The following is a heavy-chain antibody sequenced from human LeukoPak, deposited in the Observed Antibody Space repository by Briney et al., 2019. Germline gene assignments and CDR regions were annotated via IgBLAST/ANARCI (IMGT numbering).Heavy chain of an antibody. D-gene: IGHD3-10*01. V-gene: IGHV3-11*04. CDR2: ISFSGSTI. J-gene: IGHJ6*03. Sequence: GGSLRLSCAASGFTVSDYYMTWIRQAPGKGLDWVSYISFSGSTIYYADSVKGRFTISRDNAKNSLYLQMNSLRAEDTAVYYCAKNYFGSGSYGGYYMDVWGKGTTVTVSS. CDR3: AKNYFGSGSYGGYYMDV. CDR1: GFTVSDYY.